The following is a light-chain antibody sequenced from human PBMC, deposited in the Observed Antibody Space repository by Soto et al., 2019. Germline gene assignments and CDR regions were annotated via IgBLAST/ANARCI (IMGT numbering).Light chain of an antibody. J-gene: IGKJ1*01. CDR2: KAS. Sequence: DIQMTQSPSTLSASVGDRVTITCRASQSISSWLAWYQQKPGKAPKLLIYKASSLESGVPSRCSGSGSGTEFILTTSSLQPDDFATYYCQQYNSYWTFGQGTKVEIK. CDR1: QSISSW. CDR3: QQYNSYWT. V-gene: IGKV1-5*03.